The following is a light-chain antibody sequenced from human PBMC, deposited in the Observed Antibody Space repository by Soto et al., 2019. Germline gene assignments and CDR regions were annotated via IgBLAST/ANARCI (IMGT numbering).Light chain of an antibody. Sequence: QSVLTXSPSASGSPGQSVTISCTGTSSDIGGYNSVSWYQQHPGKAPKVMIYDVSKRPSGVPDRFSVSKSGNTASLTVSALQAEDEADYYCSSYTDRKNLVFGTGTKVTVL. CDR3: SSYTDRKNLV. CDR1: SSDIGGYNS. J-gene: IGLJ1*01. CDR2: DVS. V-gene: IGLV2-8*01.